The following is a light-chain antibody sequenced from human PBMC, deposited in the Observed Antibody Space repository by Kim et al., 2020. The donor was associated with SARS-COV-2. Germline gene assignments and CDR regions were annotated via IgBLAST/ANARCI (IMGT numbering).Light chain of an antibody. Sequence: GQRVNIPCSGSSSNIGTNYVYGYQQLPGTAPKLLSYRKTLRPTGVPDRFSGSKSGTSASLAISGLRSEDEADYYCAVWDDSLSSWVFGGGTKLTVL. CDR2: RKT. CDR3: AVWDDSLSSWV. CDR1: SSNIGTNY. V-gene: IGLV1-47*01. J-gene: IGLJ3*02.